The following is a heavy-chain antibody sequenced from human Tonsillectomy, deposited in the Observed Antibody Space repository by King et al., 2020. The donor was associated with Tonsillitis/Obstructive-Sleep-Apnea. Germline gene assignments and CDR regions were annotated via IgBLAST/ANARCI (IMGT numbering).Heavy chain of an antibody. J-gene: IGHJ5*02. V-gene: IGHV1-18*01. Sequence: VQLVESGAEVKKPGASVKVSCKASGYTFTTYGISWVRQAPGQGLEWMGWISAYNGDTNYAQKLQDRVTMTTDTSTSTAYMEVRSLRSDDTAVYYCARDYRSHYYDTSGYYTLESWGQGPLLTVS. CDR2: ISAYNGDT. D-gene: IGHD3-22*01. CDR1: GYTFTTYG. CDR3: ARDYRSHYYDTSGYYTLES.